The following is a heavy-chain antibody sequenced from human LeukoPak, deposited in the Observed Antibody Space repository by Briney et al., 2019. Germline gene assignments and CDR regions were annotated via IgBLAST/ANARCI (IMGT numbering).Heavy chain of an antibody. Sequence: GGSPRLSCAASGFTFSSYSMNWVRQAPGKGLEWVSYISSSSSTIYYADSVKGRFTISRDNAKNSLYLQMNSLRAEDTAVYYCAREQSSFTSSARFDYWGQGTLVTVSS. V-gene: IGHV3-48*04. CDR2: ISSSSSTI. D-gene: IGHD6-19*01. J-gene: IGHJ4*02. CDR1: GFTFSSYS. CDR3: AREQSSFTSSARFDY.